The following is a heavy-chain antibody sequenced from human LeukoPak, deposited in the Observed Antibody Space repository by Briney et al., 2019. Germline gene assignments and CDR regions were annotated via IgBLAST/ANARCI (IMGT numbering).Heavy chain of an antibody. V-gene: IGHV3-7*03. CDR2: IKQDGSEK. Sequence: PGGSLRLSCTASAFTLSDYWMTWVRQAPGKGLEWAANIKQDGSEKYYVDSVKGRFTISRDNAKNSLYLQMNSLRAEDTAVYYCARPLLSLDYWGQGTLVTVSS. J-gene: IGHJ4*01. D-gene: IGHD1-26*01. CDR1: AFTLSDYW. CDR3: ARPLLSLDY.